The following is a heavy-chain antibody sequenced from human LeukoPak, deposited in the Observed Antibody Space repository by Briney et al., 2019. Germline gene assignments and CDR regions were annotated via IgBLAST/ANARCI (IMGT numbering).Heavy chain of an antibody. V-gene: IGHV3-74*01. Sequence: GGSLRLSCAASGFTFSNFWMHWVRQAPGKGLVWVALIYGDGSFTRYADSVKGRFTISRDNAKNTVYLQMSSLRAEDTAVYYCATDRGWRTSGYYLYYFEYWGQGTLSPTPQ. CDR2: IYGDGSFT. J-gene: IGHJ4*02. CDR1: GFTFSNFW. D-gene: IGHD3-3*01. CDR3: ATDRGWRTSGYYLYYFEY.